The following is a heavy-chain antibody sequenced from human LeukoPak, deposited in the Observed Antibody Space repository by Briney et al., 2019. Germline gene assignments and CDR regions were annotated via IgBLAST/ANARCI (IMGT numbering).Heavy chain of an antibody. Sequence: GGSLRLSCAASGFTFSSYWMHWVRQAPGKGPVWVSRINGDGSSTSYADSVKGRFTSSRDNAKNTLYLQMNSLRAEDTAVYYCARIGDGDSRGYYYWGQGTLVTVSS. D-gene: IGHD3-22*01. V-gene: IGHV3-74*01. J-gene: IGHJ4*02. CDR2: INGDGSST. CDR3: ARIGDGDSRGYYY. CDR1: GFTFSSYW.